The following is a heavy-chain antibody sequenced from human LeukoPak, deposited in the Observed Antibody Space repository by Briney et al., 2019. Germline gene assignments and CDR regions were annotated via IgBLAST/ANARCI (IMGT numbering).Heavy chain of an antibody. D-gene: IGHD3-22*01. CDR3: ASGYYDSSGYYSNWFDP. V-gene: IGHV4-4*07. Sequence: PSETLSLTCTVSGGSISSYYWSWIRQPAGKGLEWIGRIYTSGSTNYNPSLKSRVTMSVDTSKNQFSLKLSSVTAADTAVYYCASGYYDSSGYYSNWFDPWGQGTLVTVSS. CDR1: GGSISSYY. J-gene: IGHJ5*02. CDR2: IYTSGST.